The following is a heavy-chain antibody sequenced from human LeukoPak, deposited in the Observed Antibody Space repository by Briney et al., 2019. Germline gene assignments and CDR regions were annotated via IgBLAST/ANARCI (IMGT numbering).Heavy chain of an antibody. CDR2: INHSGST. CDR3: ARGLSRTPPGGY. V-gene: IGHV4-34*01. CDR1: RGSFSGYY. J-gene: IGHJ4*02. D-gene: IGHD2-2*01. Sequence: PSETLSLTCAVYRGSFSGYYWSWIRQPPGKGLEWIGEINHSGSTNNNPSLKSRVTISVDTSKRQFSLKLNSVTAAHTAVYYCARGLSRTPPGGYWGQGTLGTVSS.